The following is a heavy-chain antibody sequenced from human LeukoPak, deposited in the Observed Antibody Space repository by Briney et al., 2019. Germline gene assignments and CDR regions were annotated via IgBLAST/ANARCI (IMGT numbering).Heavy chain of an antibody. CDR3: ASTLYDSSGYRGYYYGMDV. CDR1: GGSFSGYY. J-gene: IGHJ6*02. D-gene: IGHD3-22*01. Sequence: PSETLSLTCAVYGGSFSGYYWSWIRQPPGKGLEWIGEINHSGSTNYNPSLKSRVTISVDTSKNQFSLKLSSVTAADTAVYYCASTLYDSSGYRGYYYGMDVWGQGTTVTVSS. V-gene: IGHV4-34*01. CDR2: INHSGST.